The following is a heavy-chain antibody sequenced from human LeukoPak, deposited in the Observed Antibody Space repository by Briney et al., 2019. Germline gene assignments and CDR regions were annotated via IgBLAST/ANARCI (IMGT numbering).Heavy chain of an antibody. J-gene: IGHJ4*02. V-gene: IGHV4-59*01. Sequence: PSETLSLTYTVSGGSISSYYWSWIRQPPGKGLEWIGYIYYSGSTNYNPSLKSRVTISVDTSKNRFSLKLSSVTAADTAVYYCARGQQDSISGFDYWGQGTLVTVSS. D-gene: IGHD3-22*01. CDR3: ARGQQDSISGFDY. CDR1: GGSISSYY. CDR2: IYYSGST.